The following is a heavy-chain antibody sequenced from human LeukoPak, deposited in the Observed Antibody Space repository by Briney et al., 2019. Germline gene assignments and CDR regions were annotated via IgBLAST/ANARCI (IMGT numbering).Heavy chain of an antibody. CDR1: GGSFSGYY. Sequence: PSETLSLTCAVYGGSFSGYYWSWIRQPPGKGLGWIGEINHSGSTNYIPSLKSRVTISVDTSKNQFSLKLSSVTAADTAVYYCARGQGYSSSWYVYYYYGMDVWGQGTTVTVSS. CDR3: ARGQGYSSSWYVYYYYGMDV. V-gene: IGHV4-34*01. D-gene: IGHD6-13*01. CDR2: INHSGST. J-gene: IGHJ6*02.